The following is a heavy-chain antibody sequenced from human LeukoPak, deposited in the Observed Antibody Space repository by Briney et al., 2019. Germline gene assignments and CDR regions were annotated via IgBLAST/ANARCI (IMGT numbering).Heavy chain of an antibody. CDR1: GFTFDNYA. CDR3: TKDTKTAYGGHFDY. J-gene: IGHJ4*02. D-gene: IGHD4-23*01. V-gene: IGHV3-9*01. Sequence: PGGSLRLSCAASGFTFDNYAMHWVRQAPGKGLEWVSGVSWNSGSIAYADSVKGRFTISRDNAKNSLYLQMNSLRAEDTALYYCTKDTKTAYGGHFDYWGQGTLVTVSS. CDR2: VSWNSGSI.